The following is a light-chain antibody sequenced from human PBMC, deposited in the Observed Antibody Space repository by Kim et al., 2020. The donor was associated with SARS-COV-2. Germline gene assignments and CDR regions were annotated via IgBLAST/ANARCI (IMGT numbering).Light chain of an antibody. V-gene: IGKV3-11*01. CDR2: DAS. J-gene: IGKJ1*01. Sequence: SLSPGERATLSCRASQSVSTYLAWYQQKPGQAPRLLIYDASNRATGIPARFSGSGSGTDFTLTISSLEPEDFAVYYCQQYGSSPTFGQGTKVDIK. CDR3: QQYGSSPT. CDR1: QSVSTY.